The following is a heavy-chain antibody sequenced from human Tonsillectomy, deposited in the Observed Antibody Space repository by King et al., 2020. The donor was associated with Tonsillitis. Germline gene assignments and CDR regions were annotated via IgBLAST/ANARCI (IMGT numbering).Heavy chain of an antibody. D-gene: IGHD6-19*01. J-gene: IGHJ4*02. CDR2: ISNTGST. CDR1: GDSISIYY. Sequence: QLQESGPGLVKPSETLSLTCTVSGDSISIYYWSWMRRPPGKGLEWIGHISNTGSTNYNPSLRSRVTISLDTSKNQFSLKLRSVNAADTALYYCAGGSGWTYEYWGEGTLVTVSS. CDR3: AGGSGWTYEY. V-gene: IGHV4-59*01.